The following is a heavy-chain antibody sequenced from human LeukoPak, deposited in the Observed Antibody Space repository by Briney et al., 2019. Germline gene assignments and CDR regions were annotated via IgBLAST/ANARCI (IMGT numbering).Heavy chain of an antibody. CDR1: GSTVSSNY. Sequence: GGSLRLSCAASGSTVSSNYMSWVRQAPGKGLEWVSVIYSGGSTYYADSVKGRFTISRDNSKNTLYLQMNSLRAEDTAVYYCVRGDYGDYTLFDYWGQGTLVTVSS. J-gene: IGHJ4*02. D-gene: IGHD4-17*01. CDR3: VRGDYGDYTLFDY. V-gene: IGHV3-53*01. CDR2: IYSGGST.